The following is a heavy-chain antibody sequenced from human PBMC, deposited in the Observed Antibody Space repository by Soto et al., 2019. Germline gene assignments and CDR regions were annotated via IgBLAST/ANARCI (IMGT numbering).Heavy chain of an antibody. Sequence: GASVKVSCKASGYTFTSYDINWVRQATGQGLEWMGWMNPNSGNTGYAQKFQGRVTMTRNTSISTAYMELSSLRSEDTAVYYCARGRQQLVRRGYGMDVWGQGTTVTVSS. CDR2: MNPNSGNT. CDR1: GYTFTSYD. D-gene: IGHD6-13*01. V-gene: IGHV1-8*01. J-gene: IGHJ6*02. CDR3: ARGRQQLVRRGYGMDV.